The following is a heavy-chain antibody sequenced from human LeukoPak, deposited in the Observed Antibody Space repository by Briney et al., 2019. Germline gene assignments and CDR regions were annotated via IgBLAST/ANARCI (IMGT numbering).Heavy chain of an antibody. D-gene: IGHD2/OR15-2a*01. Sequence: PGGSLRLSCAASGFTFDNYAMGWVRQAPGKGLEWVSAISGSAFTTFYADSVKGRFTISRDNSKNTLYLQMSSLRAEDTAVYYCAKNIRTEGNYYYYMDVWGTGTTVTVSS. J-gene: IGHJ6*03. CDR1: GFTFDNYA. CDR3: AKNIRTEGNYYYYMDV. V-gene: IGHV3-23*01. CDR2: ISGSAFTT.